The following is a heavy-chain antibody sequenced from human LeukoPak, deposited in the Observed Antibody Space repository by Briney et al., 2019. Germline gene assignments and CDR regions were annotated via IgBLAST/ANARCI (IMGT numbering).Heavy chain of an antibody. Sequence: GGSLRLSCAASGFTVSSNYMSWVRQAPGKGLEWVANIKQDGSEKYYVDSVKGRFTISRDNAKNSLYLQMNSLRAEDTAVYYCARDGDNDYGDFYFDYWGQGTLVTVSS. CDR2: IKQDGSEK. V-gene: IGHV3-7*01. D-gene: IGHD4-17*01. CDR1: GFTVSSNY. CDR3: ARDGDNDYGDFYFDY. J-gene: IGHJ4*02.